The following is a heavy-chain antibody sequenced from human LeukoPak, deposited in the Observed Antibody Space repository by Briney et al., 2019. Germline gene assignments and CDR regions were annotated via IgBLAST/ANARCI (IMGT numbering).Heavy chain of an antibody. D-gene: IGHD1-26*01. V-gene: IGHV3-30*02. CDR2: IRSDGYHT. CDR3: AKPSGSGVDY. J-gene: IGHJ4*02. CDR1: GFIFDTYD. Sequence: GGSLGLSCGASGFIFDTYDMHWVRQAPGKGLEWVAFIRSDGYHTYYADSVKGRFTITRDNSKNTLYLQMNSLRLEDMAVYYCAKPSGSGVDYWGRGTRVTVSS.